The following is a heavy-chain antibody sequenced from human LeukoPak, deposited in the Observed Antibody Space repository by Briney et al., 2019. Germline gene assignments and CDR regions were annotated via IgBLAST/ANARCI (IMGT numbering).Heavy chain of an antibody. CDR1: GFTFSSYA. D-gene: IGHD3-3*01. CDR3: AKGRGYDFWSGYYPDAFDI. J-gene: IGHJ3*02. V-gene: IGHV3-23*01. CDR2: ISGSGGST. Sequence: GGSLRLSCAASGFTFSSYAMSWVRQAPGKGLEWVSAISGSGGSTYYADSVKGRSTISRDNSKNTLYLQMNSLRAEDTAVYYCAKGRGYDFWSGYYPDAFDIWGQGTMVTVSS.